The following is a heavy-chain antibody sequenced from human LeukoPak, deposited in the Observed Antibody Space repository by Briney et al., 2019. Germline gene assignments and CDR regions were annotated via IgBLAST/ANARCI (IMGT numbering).Heavy chain of an antibody. CDR1: GFSFSSYA. V-gene: IGHV3-66*01. D-gene: IGHD6-19*01. Sequence: PGGSLRLSCSASGFSFSSYAMSWARQAPGKGLEWVSVIYSGGSTYYADSVKGRFTISRDNSKYTLYLQMNSLRAEDTAVYYCARAPSSGWYHFDYWGQGTLVTVSS. CDR2: IYSGGST. J-gene: IGHJ4*02. CDR3: ARAPSSGWYHFDY.